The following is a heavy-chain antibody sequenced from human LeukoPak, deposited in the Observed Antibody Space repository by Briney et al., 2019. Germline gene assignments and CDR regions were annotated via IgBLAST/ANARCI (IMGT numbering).Heavy chain of an antibody. Sequence: PSETLSLTCAVSGGSISSNSYYWGWIRQPPGKGLEWIGSIYYSGSTYYNPSLKSRVTMSVDTSKNQFSLKLSSVTAADTAVYYCARGRSRYCSGGSCYSIFGYWGQGTLVTVSS. V-gene: IGHV4-39*07. CDR2: IYYSGST. J-gene: IGHJ4*02. CDR1: GGSISSNSYY. CDR3: ARGRSRYCSGGSCYSIFGY. D-gene: IGHD2-15*01.